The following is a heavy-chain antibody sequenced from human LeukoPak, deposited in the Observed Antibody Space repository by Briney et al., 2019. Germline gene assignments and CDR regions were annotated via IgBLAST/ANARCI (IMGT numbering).Heavy chain of an antibody. CDR3: ARGHGDYVGDAFDI. D-gene: IGHD4-17*01. Sequence: PGGSLRLSCAASGFTFSDYYMSWIRQAPGKGLEWVSYISSGSSTIYYADSVKGRFTISRDNAKNSLYLQMNSLRAEDTAVYYCARGHGDYVGDAFDIWGQGTMVTVSS. V-gene: IGHV3-11*04. J-gene: IGHJ3*02. CDR1: GFTFSDYY. CDR2: ISSGSSTI.